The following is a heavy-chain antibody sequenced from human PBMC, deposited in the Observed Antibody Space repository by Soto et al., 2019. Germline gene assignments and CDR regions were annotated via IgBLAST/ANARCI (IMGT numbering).Heavy chain of an antibody. CDR2: IYYSGST. CDR1: GGSISSYY. CDR3: ARAYYDFWSGYSANYFDY. Sequence: ASETLSLTCTVSGGSISSYYWSWIRQPPGKGLEWIGYIYYSGSTNYNPSLKSRVTISVDTSKNQFSLKLSSVTAADTAVYYCARAYYDFWSGYSANYFDYWGQGTLVTVSS. J-gene: IGHJ4*02. D-gene: IGHD3-3*01. V-gene: IGHV4-59*01.